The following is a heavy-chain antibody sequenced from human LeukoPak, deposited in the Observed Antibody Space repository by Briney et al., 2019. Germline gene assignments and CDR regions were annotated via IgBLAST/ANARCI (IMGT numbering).Heavy chain of an antibody. CDR2: IYTSGST. Sequence: SETLSLTXTVSGGSISSYYWSWIRQPAGKGLEWIGRIYTSGSTNYNPSLKSRVTMSVDTSKNQFSLKLSSVTAADTAVYYCARDQQWLAHFDYWGQGTLVTVSS. J-gene: IGHJ4*02. CDR3: ARDQQWLAHFDY. V-gene: IGHV4-4*07. D-gene: IGHD6-19*01. CDR1: GGSISSYY.